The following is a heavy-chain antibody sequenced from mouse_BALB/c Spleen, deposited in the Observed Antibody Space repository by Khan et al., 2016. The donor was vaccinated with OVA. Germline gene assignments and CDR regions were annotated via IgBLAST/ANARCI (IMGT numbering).Heavy chain of an antibody. D-gene: IGHD2-10*01. Sequence: QVQLKESGPGLVAPSQSLSITCTISGFSLTNYGVHWVRQPPGKGLEWLVVIWSDGSTTYNSDLKSRLTISKDNSKSQVFLNMNSLQTDDTAMYFCARQPYYHYNIMDYWGQGTSVTVSS. CDR1: GFSLTNYG. CDR2: IWSDGST. J-gene: IGHJ4*01. CDR3: ARQPYYHYNIMDY. V-gene: IGHV2-6-1*01.